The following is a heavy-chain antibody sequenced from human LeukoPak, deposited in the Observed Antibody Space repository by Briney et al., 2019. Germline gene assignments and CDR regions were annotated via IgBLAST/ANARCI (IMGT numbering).Heavy chain of an antibody. CDR3: AKDSIDITMIVVVTPPFAFDI. CDR1: GFTFTSSA. D-gene: IGHD3-22*01. CDR2: IVVGSGNT. V-gene: IGHV1-58*01. J-gene: IGHJ3*02. Sequence: SVKVSCKASGFTFTSSAVQWVRQARGQRLEWIGWIVVGSGNTNYAQKFQERVTITRDMSTSTAYMELSSLRAEDTAVYYCAKDSIDITMIVVVTPPFAFDIWGQGTMVTVSS.